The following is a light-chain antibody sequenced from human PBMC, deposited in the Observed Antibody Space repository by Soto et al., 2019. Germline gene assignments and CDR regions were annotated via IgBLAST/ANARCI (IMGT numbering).Light chain of an antibody. Sequence: DIQMKKYPSSLSASVGDRVAITCQTSQDISNSISWYQQRPGKAPKLVIHDASTLETGVPSRLSGSGSGTEFTFTITTLQSEDIATYYCHPYHSLPPTFGGGTK. V-gene: IGKV1-33*01. J-gene: IGKJ4*01. CDR2: DAS. CDR3: HPYHSLPPT. CDR1: QDISNS.